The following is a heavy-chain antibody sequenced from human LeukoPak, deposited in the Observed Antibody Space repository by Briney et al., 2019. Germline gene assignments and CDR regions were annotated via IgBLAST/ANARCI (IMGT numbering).Heavy chain of an antibody. CDR2: INPNSGGT. CDR1: GYTFTGYY. Sequence: ASVKVSCKASGYTFTGYYMHWVRQAPGQGLEWMGWINPNSGGTNYAQKFQGRVTMTRDTSISTAYMELSRLRSDDTAVYYCARGVTIFGVVTQPMDVWGKGTTVTVSS. V-gene: IGHV1-2*02. CDR3: ARGVTIFGVVTQPMDV. D-gene: IGHD3-3*01. J-gene: IGHJ6*03.